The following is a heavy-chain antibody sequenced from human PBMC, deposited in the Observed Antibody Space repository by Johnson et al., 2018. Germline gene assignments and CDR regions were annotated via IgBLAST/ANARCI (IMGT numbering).Heavy chain of an antibody. J-gene: IGHJ6*03. CDR3: AKIRGEGYYYYMDV. D-gene: IGHD3-3*01. Sequence: QVQLVQSGGGVVQPGRSLRLSCAASGFTFINYGMHWVRQAPGKGLEWVAVSSYDGRNKYYADSVKGRFTISRDNSKNTLYLHMNSLRAEDTAVYYCAKIRGEGYYYYMDVWGKGTTVTVSS. CDR1: GFTFINYG. V-gene: IGHV3-30*18. CDR2: SSYDGRNK.